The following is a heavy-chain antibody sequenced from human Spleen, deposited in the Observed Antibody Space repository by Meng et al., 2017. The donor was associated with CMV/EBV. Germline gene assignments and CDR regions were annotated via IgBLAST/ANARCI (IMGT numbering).Heavy chain of an antibody. D-gene: IGHD5-12*01. CDR1: GFTFSSYE. CDR3: ARGSGFDAFDI. J-gene: IGHJ3*02. Sequence: GGSLRLSCAASGFTFSSYEMNWVRQTPGKGLEWVSYISSSGSTIYYADSVKGRFTISRDNAKNSLYLQMNSLRAEDTAVYYCARGSGFDAFDIWGQGTMVTVSS. V-gene: IGHV3-48*03. CDR2: ISSSGSTI.